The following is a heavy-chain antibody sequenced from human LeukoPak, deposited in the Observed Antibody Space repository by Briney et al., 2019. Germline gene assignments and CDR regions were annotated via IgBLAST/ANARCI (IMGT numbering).Heavy chain of an antibody. Sequence: PGGSLRLSCAGSGFTFSDHALTWVRQSPGKGLESVASINAGGDRKHYADSVKGRFTISRDNSKNTLYLQMNSLRAEDTAIYFCAYLDSSGYYYGRLRYWGQGTPVTVSS. V-gene: IGHV3-23*01. CDR3: AYLDSSGYYYGRLRY. J-gene: IGHJ4*02. D-gene: IGHD3-22*01. CDR1: GFTFSDHA. CDR2: INAGGDRK.